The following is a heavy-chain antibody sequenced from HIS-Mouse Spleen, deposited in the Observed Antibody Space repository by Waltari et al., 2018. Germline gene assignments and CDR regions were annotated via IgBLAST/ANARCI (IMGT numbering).Heavy chain of an antibody. J-gene: IGHJ4*02. CDR2: ISYDGSNK. CDR1: GFTFGSYG. Sequence: QVQLVESGGGVVQPGRSLRLSCAASGFTFGSYGMHWVRQVPGKGLEWVAVISYDGSNKYYADSVKGRFTISRDNSKNTLYLQMNSLRAEDTAVYYCAKDKHHAFDYWGQGTLVTVSS. CDR3: AKDKHHAFDY. V-gene: IGHV3-30*18.